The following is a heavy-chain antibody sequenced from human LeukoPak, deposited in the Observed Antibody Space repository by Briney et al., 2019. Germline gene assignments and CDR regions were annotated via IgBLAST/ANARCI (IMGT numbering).Heavy chain of an antibody. D-gene: IGHD6-19*01. J-gene: IGHJ4*02. CDR1: GFTFSSYA. Sequence: GGSLRPSCAASGFTFSSYAMSWVRQAPGKGLEWVSAISGSGGSTYYADSVKGRFTISRDNSKNTLYLQMNSLRAEDTAVYYCAKDRSFGAVAGTGDYWGQGTLVTVSS. V-gene: IGHV3-23*01. CDR3: AKDRSFGAVAGTGDY. CDR2: ISGSGGST.